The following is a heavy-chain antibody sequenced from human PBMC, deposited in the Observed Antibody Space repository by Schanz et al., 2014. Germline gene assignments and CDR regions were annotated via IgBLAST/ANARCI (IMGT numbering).Heavy chain of an antibody. D-gene: IGHD2-15*01. CDR1: GFTLSSYA. Sequence: QVQLVESGGGVGQPGRSLRLSCAAYGFTLSSYAMHWVRQAPGKGLEWVAVISYDGSNKYYADSVKGRFTISRDNSKNTLYLQMNTLRAEDTAVYYCARDRGYCSGGSCLTFDYWGQGTLVTDSS. V-gene: IGHV3-30-3*01. J-gene: IGHJ4*02. CDR3: ARDRGYCSGGSCLTFDY. CDR2: ISYDGSNK.